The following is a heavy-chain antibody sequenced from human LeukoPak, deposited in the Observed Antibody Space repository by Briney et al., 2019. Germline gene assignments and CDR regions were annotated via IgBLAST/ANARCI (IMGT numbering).Heavy chain of an antibody. CDR2: IRSDGSNK. Sequence: GGSLRLSCAGSGFSFSSYGMHWVRQAPGKGLEWMAFIRSDGSNKYYADSVKGRFTISRDNSKNTLYLQMNSLRAEDTAVYYCARDPGAYSSSPIDYWGQGTLVTVSS. CDR1: GFSFSSYG. CDR3: ARDPGAYSSSPIDY. V-gene: IGHV3-30*02. D-gene: IGHD6-6*01. J-gene: IGHJ4*02.